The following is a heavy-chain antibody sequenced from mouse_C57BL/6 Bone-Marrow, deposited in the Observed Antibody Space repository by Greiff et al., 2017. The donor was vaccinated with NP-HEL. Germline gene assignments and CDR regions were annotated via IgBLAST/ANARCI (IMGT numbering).Heavy chain of an antibody. D-gene: IGHD2-3*01. CDR1: GFTFSDYG. J-gene: IGHJ4*01. Sequence: EVNVVESGGGLVKPGGSLKLSCAASGFTFSDYGMHWVRQAPEKGLEWVAYISSGSSTIYYADTVKGRFTISRDNAKNTLFLQMTSLRSEDTAMYYCAKHDGYYDYAMDYWGQGTSVTVSS. CDR3: AKHDGYYDYAMDY. V-gene: IGHV5-17*01. CDR2: ISSGSSTI.